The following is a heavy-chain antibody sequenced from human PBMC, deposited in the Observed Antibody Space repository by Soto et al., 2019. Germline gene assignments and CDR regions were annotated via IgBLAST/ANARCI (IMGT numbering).Heavy chain of an antibody. J-gene: IGHJ6*02. CDR2: ISAYNGNT. V-gene: IGHV1-18*04. CDR1: GYTFTSYG. D-gene: IGHD4-4*01. CDR3: ARDGQLQYPTRYYYYGMDV. Sequence: QVQLVQSGAEVKKPGASVKVSCKASGYTFTSYGISWVRQAPGQGLEWMGWISAYNGNTNYAQKLQGRVTMTTDTSTSTAYMERRSLRSDDTAVYYCARDGQLQYPTRYYYYGMDVWGQGTTVTVSS.